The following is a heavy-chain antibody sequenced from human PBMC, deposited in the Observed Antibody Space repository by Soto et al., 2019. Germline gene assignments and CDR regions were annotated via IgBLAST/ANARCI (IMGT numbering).Heavy chain of an antibody. CDR3: ARGPFTGDLAPFDY. CDR1: GFTFSSYA. D-gene: IGHD7-27*01. CDR2: ISYDGSNK. V-gene: IGHV3-30-3*01. Sequence: QVQLVESGGGVVRPGRSLRLSCAASGFTFSSYAMHWVRQAPGKGLEWVAVISYDGSNKYYADSVKGRFTISRDNSKNTLYLQMNSLRAEDTAVYYCARGPFTGDLAPFDYWGQGTLVTVSS. J-gene: IGHJ4*02.